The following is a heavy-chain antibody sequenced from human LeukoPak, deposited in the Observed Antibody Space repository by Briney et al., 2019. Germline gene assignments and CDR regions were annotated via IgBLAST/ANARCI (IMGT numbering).Heavy chain of an antibody. D-gene: IGHD6-19*01. V-gene: IGHV4-59*08. J-gene: IGHJ5*02. CDR3: ARRLYQGAVAANNWFDP. CDR1: GGSISSYY. CDR2: IYYSGST. Sequence: SETLSLTCTVSGGSISSYYWSWIRQPPGKGLEWIGYIYYSGSTNYNPSLKSRVTISVDTSKNQFSLKLSSVTAADTAVYYCARRLYQGAVAANNWFDPWGQGTLVTVSS.